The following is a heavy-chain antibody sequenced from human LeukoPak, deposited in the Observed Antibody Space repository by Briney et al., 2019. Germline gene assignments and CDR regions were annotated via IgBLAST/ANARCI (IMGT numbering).Heavy chain of an antibody. J-gene: IGHJ4*02. CDR1: GGTFSSYA. CDR2: IIPIFGTA. V-gene: IGHV1-69*06. D-gene: IGHD3-3*01. Sequence: GASVKVSCTASGGTFSSYAISWVRQAPGQGLEWMGGIIPIFGTANYAQKFQGRVTITADKSTSTAYMELSSLRSEDTAVYYCATGCEWPAYYFDYWDEGTLVTVSS. CDR3: ATGCEWPAYYFDY.